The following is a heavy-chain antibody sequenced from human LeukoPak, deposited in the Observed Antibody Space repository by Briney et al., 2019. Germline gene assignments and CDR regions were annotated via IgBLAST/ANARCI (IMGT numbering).Heavy chain of an antibody. CDR1: GFTFSSYW. D-gene: IGHD3-3*01. CDR2: IYSGGST. J-gene: IGHJ4*02. V-gene: IGHV3-53*01. Sequence: PGGSLRLSCAASGFTFSSYWMHWVRQAPGKGLEWVSVIYSGGSTYHADSVKGRFTISRDKSKNTLYLQMNSLRAEDTAVYYCARVNTIFGVVMGLDYWGQGTLVTVSS. CDR3: ARVNTIFGVVMGLDY.